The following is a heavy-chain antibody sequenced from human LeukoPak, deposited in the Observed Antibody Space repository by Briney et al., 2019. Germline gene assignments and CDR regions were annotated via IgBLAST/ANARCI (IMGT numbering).Heavy chain of an antibody. CDR1: GFTFSSRDW. D-gene: IGHD3-10*02. J-gene: IGHJ6*04. CDR3: AELGITMIGGV. V-gene: IGHV3-7*01. Sequence: PGGSLRLSCAASGFTFSSRDWMTWVRQAPGKGLEWVANIKQDGSEKYYVDSVKGRFTISRDNAKNSLYLQMNSLRAEDTAVYYCAELGITMIGGVWGKGTTVTISS. CDR2: IKQDGSEK.